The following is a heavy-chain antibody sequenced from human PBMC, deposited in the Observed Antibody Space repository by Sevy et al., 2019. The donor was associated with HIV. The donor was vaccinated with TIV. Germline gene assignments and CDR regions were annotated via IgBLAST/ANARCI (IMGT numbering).Heavy chain of an antibody. CDR2: ISSSSSTI. CDR1: GFTFSSYS. V-gene: IGHV3-48*02. CDR3: ARSIYSYGDSSNWYFDL. J-gene: IGHJ2*01. D-gene: IGHD4-17*01. Sequence: GGSLRLSCAASGFTFSSYSMNWVRQAPGKGLEWVSYISSSSSTIYYADSVKGRFTISRDNAKNSLYLQMNSLRDEDTAVYYCARSIYSYGDSSNWYFDLWGRGTLVTVSS.